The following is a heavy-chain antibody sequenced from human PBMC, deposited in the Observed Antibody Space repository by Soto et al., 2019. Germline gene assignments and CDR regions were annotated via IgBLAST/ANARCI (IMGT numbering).Heavy chain of an antibody. CDR2: ISYDGSNK. CDR1: GFTFSSYG. V-gene: IGHV3-30*03. J-gene: IGHJ4*02. D-gene: IGHD1-26*01. Sequence: QVQLVESGGGVVQPGRSLRLSCAASGFTFSSYGMHWVRQAPGKGLEWVAVISYDGSNKYYADSVKGRFTISRDNSKNTLYLQMNSLRAEDTAVYYCATDSDGYFDYWGQGTLVTVSS. CDR3: ATDSDGYFDY.